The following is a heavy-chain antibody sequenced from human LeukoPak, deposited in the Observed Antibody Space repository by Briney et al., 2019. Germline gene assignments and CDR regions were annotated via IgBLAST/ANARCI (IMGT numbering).Heavy chain of an antibody. CDR2: INPNSGGT. D-gene: IGHD3-3*01. J-gene: IGHJ4*02. V-gene: IGHV1-2*02. CDR3: ARAEVYYDFWSGYGYYFDY. CDR1: GGTFSSYA. Sequence: GSSVKVSCKASGGTFSSYAISWVRQAPGQGLEWMGWINPNSGGTNYAQKFQGRVTMTRDTSISTAYMELSRLRSDDMAVYYCARAEVYYDFWSGYGYYFDYWGQGTLVTVSS.